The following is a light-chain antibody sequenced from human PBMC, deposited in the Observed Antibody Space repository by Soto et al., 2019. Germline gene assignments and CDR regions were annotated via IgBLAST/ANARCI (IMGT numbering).Light chain of an antibody. CDR1: QRVYSN. V-gene: IGKV3-15*01. Sequence: EILMTQSPDTLSVSPGESATLSCRASQRVYSNLAWYQQRPGQAPRLLIYGASTRATGIPARFSGRGFGTEFTLTISSLQSEDFALYYCQQYYKWPPFTFGPGTKVDI. CDR2: GAS. CDR3: QQYYKWPPFT. J-gene: IGKJ3*01.